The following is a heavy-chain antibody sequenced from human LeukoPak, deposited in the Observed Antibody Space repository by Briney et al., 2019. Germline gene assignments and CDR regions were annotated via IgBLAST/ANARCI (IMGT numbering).Heavy chain of an antibody. D-gene: IGHD3-10*02. J-gene: IGHJ5*02. Sequence: TSETLSLTCTVSGGSISSGSYYWSWIRQPAGKGLEWIGRIYTSGSTNYNPSLKSRVTISVDTSKNQFSLKLSSVTAADTAVYYCARGRGLFGELSLLGFDPWGQGTLVTVSS. CDR3: ARGRGLFGELSLLGFDP. CDR2: IYTSGST. CDR1: GGSISSGSYY. V-gene: IGHV4-61*02.